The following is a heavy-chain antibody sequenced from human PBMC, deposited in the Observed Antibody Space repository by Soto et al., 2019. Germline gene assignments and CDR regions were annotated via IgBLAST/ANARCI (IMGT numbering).Heavy chain of an antibody. Sequence: QVQLVQSGAEVKKPGASVRVSCKASGYTFNSHGISWVRQAPGQGLEWMGWMNTYNGITYYAQKFQGRLTMTIDTSTTTAYMELRSLTSDDTAVYYCARDTTTIVVVPSYWGQGTLVTVSS. CDR3: ARDTTTIVVVPSY. D-gene: IGHD3-22*01. V-gene: IGHV1-18*01. J-gene: IGHJ4*02. CDR1: GYTFNSHG. CDR2: MNTYNGIT.